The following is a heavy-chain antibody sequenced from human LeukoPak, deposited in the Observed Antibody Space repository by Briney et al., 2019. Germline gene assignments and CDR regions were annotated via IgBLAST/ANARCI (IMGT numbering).Heavy chain of an antibody. CDR3: AREWNDYSNYVFDY. D-gene: IGHD4-11*01. CDR1: GFTFSSYA. CDR2: ISYDGSNK. Sequence: GGSLRLSCAASGFTFSSYAMHWVRQAPGKGLEWVAVISYDGSNKYYADSVKGRFTISRDNSKNTLYLQMNSLRAEDTAVYYCAREWNDYSNYVFDYWGQGTLVTVSS. V-gene: IGHV3-30*04. J-gene: IGHJ4*02.